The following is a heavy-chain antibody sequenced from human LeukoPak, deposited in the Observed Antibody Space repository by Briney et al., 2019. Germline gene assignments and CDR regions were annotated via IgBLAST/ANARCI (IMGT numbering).Heavy chain of an antibody. D-gene: IGHD3-22*01. CDR1: GGSISSYY. J-gene: IGHJ3*02. V-gene: IGHV4-4*07. CDR2: IYTSGST. CDR3: ARLTIDYYDSSRSAFDI. Sequence: PSETLSLTCTVSGGSISSYYWSWIRQPAGKGLEWIGRIYTSGSTNYNPSLKSRVTMSVDTSKNQFSLKLSSVTAADTAVYYCARLTIDYYDSSRSAFDIWGQGTMVTVSS.